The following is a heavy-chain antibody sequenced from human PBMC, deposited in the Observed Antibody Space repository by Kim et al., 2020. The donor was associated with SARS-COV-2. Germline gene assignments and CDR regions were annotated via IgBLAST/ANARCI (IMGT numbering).Heavy chain of an antibody. CDR2: ISYDGSNK. CDR1: GFTFSSYG. Sequence: GGSLRLSCAASGFTFSSYGMHWVRQAPGKGLEWVAVISYDGSNKYYADSVKGRFTISRDNSKNTLYLRMNSLRAEDPAVYYCAKDQAIRYFDWLLLGHDYYYSEDWGGEGTAAAVSS. V-gene: IGHV3-30*18. D-gene: IGHD3-9*01. CDR3: AKDQAIRYFDWLLLGHDYYYSEDW. J-gene: IGHJ6*02.